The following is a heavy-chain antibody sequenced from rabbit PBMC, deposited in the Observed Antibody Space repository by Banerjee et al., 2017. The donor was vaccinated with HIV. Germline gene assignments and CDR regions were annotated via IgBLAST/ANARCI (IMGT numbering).Heavy chain of an antibody. D-gene: IGHD4-1*01. V-gene: IGHV1S45*01. CDR1: GFSFSNKYV. J-gene: IGHJ4*01. Sequence: QEQLEESGGDLVKPEGSLTLTCTASGFSFSNKYVMCWVRQAPGKGLEWIACINTSSGSTGYASWAKGRFTISKTSSTTVALQMTSLTAADTATYFCARDLSSSGWSDFALWGPGTLVTVS. CDR3: ARDLSSSGWSDFAL. CDR2: INTSSGST.